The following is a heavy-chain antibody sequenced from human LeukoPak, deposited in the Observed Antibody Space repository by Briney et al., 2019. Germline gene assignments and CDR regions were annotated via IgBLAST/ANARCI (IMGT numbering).Heavy chain of an antibody. V-gene: IGHV5-51*01. J-gene: IGHJ4*02. Sequence: GESLKISCQGSDYKFTSYWINWVRQMPGKGLEWMGIIYPGDSDTRYSPSFQGQVTISADKSISTAYLQWSSLKASDTAMYYCASSSYYDSSGYANYWGQGTLVTVSS. D-gene: IGHD3-22*01. CDR2: IYPGDSDT. CDR1: DYKFTSYW. CDR3: ASSSYYDSSGYANY.